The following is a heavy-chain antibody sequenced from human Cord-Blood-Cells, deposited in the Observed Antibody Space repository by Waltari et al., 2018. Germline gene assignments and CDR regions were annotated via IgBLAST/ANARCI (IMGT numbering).Heavy chain of an antibody. Sequence: QVQLVQSGAEVKKPGASVKVSCKASGYTFTGYYMHWVRQAPGQGLEWMGWINPKSGGKNYEQKFQGRVTMTRDTSISTAYMELSRLRSDDTAVYYCARDRGTIFGVVINDWGQGTLVTVSS. D-gene: IGHD3-3*01. V-gene: IGHV1-2*02. CDR3: ARDRGTIFGVVIND. CDR1: GYTFTGYY. J-gene: IGHJ4*02. CDR2: INPKSGGK.